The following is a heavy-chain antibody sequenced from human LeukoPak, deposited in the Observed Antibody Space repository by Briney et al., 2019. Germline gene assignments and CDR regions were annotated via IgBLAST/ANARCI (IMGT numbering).Heavy chain of an antibody. CDR2: ISSSSSPI. CDR1: GFIFSSYS. V-gene: IGHV3-21*05. J-gene: IGHJ4*02. Sequence: GGSLRLSCAASGFIFSSYSMNWVRQAPGKGLEWVSYISSSSSPIYYADSVKGRFTISRDNAKNSLYLQMNSLRAEDTAVYYCARDRYGDYSFDYWGQGTLVTVSS. CDR3: ARDRYGDYSFDY. D-gene: IGHD4-17*01.